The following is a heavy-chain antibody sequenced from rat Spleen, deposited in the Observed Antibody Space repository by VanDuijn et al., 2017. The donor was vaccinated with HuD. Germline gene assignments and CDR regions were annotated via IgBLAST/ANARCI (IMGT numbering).Heavy chain of an antibody. CDR1: GFTFSNAA. D-gene: IGHD1-12*02. CDR3: ARNYYDGSFDY. Sequence: EVQLVESGGGLVQPKESLKISCAASGFTFSNAAMYWVRQAPGKGLEWIGEINKDSSTINYTPSLKDKFTISRDDAQNTLYLQMSILGSEDTAIYYCARNYYDGSFDYWGQGVMVTVSS. CDR2: INKDSSTI. V-gene: IGHV4-2*01. J-gene: IGHJ2*01.